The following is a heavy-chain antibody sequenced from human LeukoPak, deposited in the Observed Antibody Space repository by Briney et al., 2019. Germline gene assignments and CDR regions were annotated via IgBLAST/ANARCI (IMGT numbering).Heavy chain of an antibody. CDR2: IYYSGST. V-gene: IGHV4-30-4*01. J-gene: IGHJ4*02. CDR3: AREGVLWFGELPY. Sequence: PSQTLSLTCTVSGGSISSGDYYWSWIRQPPGKGLGWIGYIYYSGSTYYNPSLKSRVTISVDTSKNQFSLKLSSVTAADTAVYYCAREGVLWFGELPYWGQGTLVTVSS. D-gene: IGHD3-10*01. CDR1: GGSISSGDYY.